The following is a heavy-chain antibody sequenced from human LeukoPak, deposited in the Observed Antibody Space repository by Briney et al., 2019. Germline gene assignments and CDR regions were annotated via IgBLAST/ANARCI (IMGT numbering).Heavy chain of an antibody. D-gene: IGHD5-24*01. CDR3: ARDQDGFFDY. CDR2: ISSSSSYI. V-gene: IGHV3-21*01. J-gene: IGHJ4*02. Sequence: GGSLRLSCAASGFTLSSYSMNWVRQAPGKGLEWVSSISSSSSYIYYADSVKGRFTISRDNAKNSLYLQMNSLRAEVTAVYYCARDQDGFFDYWGQGTLVTVSS. CDR1: GFTLSSYS.